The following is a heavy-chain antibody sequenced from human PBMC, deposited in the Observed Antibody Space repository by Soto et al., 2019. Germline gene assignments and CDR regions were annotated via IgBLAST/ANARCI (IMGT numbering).Heavy chain of an antibody. J-gene: IGHJ4*02. CDR1: GGTFSSYA. Sequence: QVQLVQSGAEVKKPGSSVKVSCKASGGTFSSYAISWVRQAPGQGLEWMGGIIPIFGTANYARKFQGRVTITADESTSTAYMELSSLRSEDTAVYYCARDGDTAMPGTYYFDYWGQGTLVTVSS. D-gene: IGHD5-18*01. CDR2: IIPIFGTA. V-gene: IGHV1-69*01. CDR3: ARDGDTAMPGTYYFDY.